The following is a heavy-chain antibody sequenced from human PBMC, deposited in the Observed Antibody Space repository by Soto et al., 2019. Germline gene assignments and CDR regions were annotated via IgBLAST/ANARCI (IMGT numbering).Heavy chain of an antibody. J-gene: IGHJ4*02. CDR2: INHSGST. D-gene: IGHD2-8*02. CDR1: GGSFSGYY. CDR3: ARDKITGLFEY. V-gene: IGHV4-34*01. Sequence: QEQLQQWGAGLLKPSETLSLTCAVYGGSFSGYYWTWIRQPPGTGLELLGEINHSGSTNYNPSFKSRVTISVDTSKNQFSLKLTSVTAEDTAVYYCARDKITGLFEYWGQGTLVTVSS.